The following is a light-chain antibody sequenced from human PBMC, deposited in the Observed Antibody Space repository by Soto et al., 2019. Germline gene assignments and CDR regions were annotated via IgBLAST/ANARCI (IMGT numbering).Light chain of an antibody. CDR2: HTS. CDR1: QSVGGSS. Sequence: ETVLTQSPGTLSLSPGERATLSCRASQSVGGSSLAWYQQRPGQAPRLLIYHTSNRATGIPDRFSGSGSGTDFSLTISRLEPEDSAVYYCQQYGSSLLTFGGGTKVDIK. J-gene: IGKJ4*01. CDR3: QQYGSSLLT. V-gene: IGKV3-20*01.